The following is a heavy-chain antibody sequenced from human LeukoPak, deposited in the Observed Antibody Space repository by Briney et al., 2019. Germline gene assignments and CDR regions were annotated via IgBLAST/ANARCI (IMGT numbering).Heavy chain of an antibody. CDR2: IDHSGST. Sequence: SETLSLTCAVYGGSFSGYCWSWIRQPPGKGLEWIGEIDHSGSTNYNPSLKSRVTIAVDTSKNQFSLKLSSVAAADTAVYYCARHRGYCSSTTCIKQTRGGFDYWGQGTLVTVSS. J-gene: IGHJ4*02. D-gene: IGHD2-2*01. CDR1: GGSFSGYC. V-gene: IGHV4-34*01. CDR3: ARHRGYCSSTTCIKQTRGGFDY.